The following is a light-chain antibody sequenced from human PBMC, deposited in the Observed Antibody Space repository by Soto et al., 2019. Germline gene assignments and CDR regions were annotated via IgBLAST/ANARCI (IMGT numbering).Light chain of an antibody. CDR1: QSVSSN. J-gene: IGKJ1*01. CDR3: QQYNSYPWT. CDR2: GAT. Sequence: IVMTQSPATLSVSPGERDTLSCRASQSVSSNLAWYQQKPGQAPRLLIHGATTRATGIPARFSGSGSGTEFTLTISSLQPDDFATYYCQQYNSYPWTFGQGTKVDIK. V-gene: IGKV3-15*01.